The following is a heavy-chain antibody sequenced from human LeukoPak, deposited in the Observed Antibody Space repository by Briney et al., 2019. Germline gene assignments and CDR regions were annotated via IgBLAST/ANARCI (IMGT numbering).Heavy chain of an antibody. CDR2: ISTYNGNT. CDR3: ARDRLLGQQLVPSFDY. J-gene: IGHJ4*02. Sequence: ASVKVSCKASGYIFTSYGISWVRQAPGQGLEWMGWISTYNGNTDYAQKVQGGVTMTTDTSTSTAYMELRNLRSDDTAVYYCARDRLLGQQLVPSFDYWGQGTLVTVSS. V-gene: IGHV1-18*01. CDR1: GYIFTSYG. D-gene: IGHD6-13*01.